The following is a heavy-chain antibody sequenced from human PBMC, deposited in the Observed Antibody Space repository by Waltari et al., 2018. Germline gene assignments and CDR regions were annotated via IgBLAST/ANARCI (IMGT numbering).Heavy chain of an antibody. V-gene: IGHV3-7*01. CDR3: ARELRYFDWLLSRVGWFDP. CDR1: GFTFSSYW. D-gene: IGHD3-9*01. J-gene: IGHJ5*02. CDR2: IKQDGSEK. Sequence: EVQLVESGGGLVQPGGSLRLSCAASGFTFSSYWMRWVRQAPGKGLEWVANIKQDGSEKYYVDSVKGRFTISRDNAKNSLYLQMNSLRAEDTAVYYCARELRYFDWLLSRVGWFDPWGQGTLVTVSS.